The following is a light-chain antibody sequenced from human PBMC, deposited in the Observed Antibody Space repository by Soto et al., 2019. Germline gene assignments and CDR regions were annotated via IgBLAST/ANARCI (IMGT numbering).Light chain of an antibody. Sequence: QSALTQPPSASGSPGQSVTISCTGTSTDVGGYNSVSWYQQHPGKAPKLLIYEVTDRPSGVSTRFSASKSGSRAYLTISGLQAEDEADYYCSSYSSTTTLCVFGTGTKLTVL. CDR3: SSYSSTTTLCV. J-gene: IGLJ1*01. V-gene: IGLV2-14*01. CDR2: EVT. CDR1: STDVGGYNS.